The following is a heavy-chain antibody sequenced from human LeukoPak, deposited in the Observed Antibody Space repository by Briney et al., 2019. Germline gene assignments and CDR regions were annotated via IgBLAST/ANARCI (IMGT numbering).Heavy chain of an antibody. Sequence: ASVKVSCKASGGTFSSYAISWVRRAPGQGLEWMGGIIPIFGTANYAQKFQGRVTITADESTSTAYMELSSLRSEDTAVYYCARTLERLNWFDPWGQGTLVTVSS. CDR2: IIPIFGTA. J-gene: IGHJ5*02. CDR1: GGTFSSYA. CDR3: ARTLERLNWFDP. D-gene: IGHD1-1*01. V-gene: IGHV1-69*01.